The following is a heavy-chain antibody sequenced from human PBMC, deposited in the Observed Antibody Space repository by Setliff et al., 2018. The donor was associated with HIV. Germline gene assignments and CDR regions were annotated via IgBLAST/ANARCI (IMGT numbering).Heavy chain of an antibody. V-gene: IGHV3-74*01. Sequence: GVLRLSCAVSGFTFRNYWMHWVRQIPGKGLVWVSRINPDGTGTSYADSVKGRFTISRDDAKNSLYLQMNSLRAEDTAVYYCARAATLGAFDIWGQGTMVTVSS. D-gene: IGHD2-15*01. CDR1: GFTFRNYW. CDR2: INPDGTGT. J-gene: IGHJ3*02. CDR3: ARAATLGAFDI.